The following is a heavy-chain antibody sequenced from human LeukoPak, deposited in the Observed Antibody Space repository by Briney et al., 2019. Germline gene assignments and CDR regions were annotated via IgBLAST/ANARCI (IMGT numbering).Heavy chain of an antibody. CDR1: GGSISSYY. J-gene: IGHJ3*02. CDR2: IYYSGSN. CDR3: ARGDTTMGYAFDI. V-gene: IGHV4-59*01. D-gene: IGHD5-18*01. Sequence: SETLSLTCTVSGGSISSYYWSWIRQPPGKGLEWIAYIYYSGSNNYHPSLKRRVTISVETSKNQFSLRLSSVTAADTAVYYCARGDTTMGYAFDIWGQGTMVTVSS.